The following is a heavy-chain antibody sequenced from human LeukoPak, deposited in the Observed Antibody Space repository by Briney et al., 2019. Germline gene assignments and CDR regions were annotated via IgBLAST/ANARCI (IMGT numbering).Heavy chain of an antibody. D-gene: IGHD3-22*01. CDR1: GGSFSGYY. CDR3: ARQATYYYDSSGYYYYYYMDV. V-gene: IGHV4-34*01. CDR2: INHSGST. J-gene: IGHJ6*03. Sequence: PSETLSLTCAVYGGSFSGYYWSWIRQPPGKGLEWIGEINHSGSTNYNPSLKSRVTISVDTSKNQFSLKLSSVTAADTAVYYCARQATYYYDSSGYYYYYYMDVWGKGTTVTISS.